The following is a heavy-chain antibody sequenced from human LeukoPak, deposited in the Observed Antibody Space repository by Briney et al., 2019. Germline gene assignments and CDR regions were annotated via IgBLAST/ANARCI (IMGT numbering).Heavy chain of an antibody. CDR3: ASSHCSGGSCYPEYFDY. V-gene: IGHV5-51*01. CDR2: IYPGDSDT. D-gene: IGHD2-15*01. Sequence: GESLKISCKGSGYSFTSYWIGWVRQVPGKGLEWMGIIYPGDSDTRYSPSFQGQVTISADKSISTAYLQWSSLKASDTAMYYCASSHCSGGSCYPEYFDYWGQGTLVTVSS. CDR1: GYSFTSYW. J-gene: IGHJ4*02.